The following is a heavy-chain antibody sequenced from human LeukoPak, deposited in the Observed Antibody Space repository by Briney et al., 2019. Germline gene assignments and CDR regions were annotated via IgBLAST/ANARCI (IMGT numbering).Heavy chain of an antibody. Sequence: GRSLRLSCAASGFTFSSYSMHWVRQAPGTGLEWVAVISYDGNNKYYADSVKGRFTISRDNSKNTLYLQMNSLRGEVTAVYYCARNPHHGDYVWGQGTRVTVPS. V-gene: IGHV3-30*01. CDR2: ISYDGNNK. CDR1: GFTFSSYS. J-gene: IGHJ4*02. CDR3: ARNPHHGDYV. D-gene: IGHD4-17*01.